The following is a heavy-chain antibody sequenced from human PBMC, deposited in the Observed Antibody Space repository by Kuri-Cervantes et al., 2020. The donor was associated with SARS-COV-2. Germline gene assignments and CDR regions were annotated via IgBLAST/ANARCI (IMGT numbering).Heavy chain of an antibody. CDR3: ANSLLLSLDY. CDR1: GFTFSSYA. V-gene: IGHV3-30*02. J-gene: IGHJ4*02. D-gene: IGHD1-26*01. CDR2: IRYDGSNK. Sequence: GESLKISCAASGFTFSSYAMSWVRQAPGKGLEWVAFIRYDGSNKYYADSVKGRFTISRDNSKNTLYLQMNSLRAEDTAVYYCANSLLLSLDYWGQGTLVTDSS.